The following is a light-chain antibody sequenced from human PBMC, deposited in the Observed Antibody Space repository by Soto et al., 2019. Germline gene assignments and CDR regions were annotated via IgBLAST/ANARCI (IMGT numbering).Light chain of an antibody. V-gene: IGKV1-39*01. CDR3: QKSYSSPRT. Sequence: DIQMTQSPSSLYASIGDRVTITCRASQSISTYLSWYQKKAGKAPKLLLSAAFTLRDGLPPRFSGSGSGTDFTLTISSLQPEDFAVYYCQKSYSSPRTFGQGTKVEIK. J-gene: IGKJ1*01. CDR2: AAF. CDR1: QSISTY.